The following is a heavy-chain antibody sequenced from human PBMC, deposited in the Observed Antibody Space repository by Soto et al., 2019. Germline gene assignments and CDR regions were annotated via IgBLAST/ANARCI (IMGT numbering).Heavy chain of an antibody. V-gene: IGHV1-46*03. Sequence: GASVNVSCKASGYTFTSYYMHWVRQAPGQGLELMGIINPSGGSTSYAQKFQGRVTMTRDTSTSTVYMELSSLRSEDTAVYYCARDRGIVVVPAAIGHDAFDIWGQGTMVTVSS. CDR1: GYTFTSYY. CDR2: INPSGGST. CDR3: ARDRGIVVVPAAIGHDAFDI. D-gene: IGHD2-2*01. J-gene: IGHJ3*02.